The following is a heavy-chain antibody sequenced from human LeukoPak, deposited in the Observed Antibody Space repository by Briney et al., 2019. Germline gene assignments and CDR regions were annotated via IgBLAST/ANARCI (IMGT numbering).Heavy chain of an antibody. Sequence: ASVKVSCKASGYTFTSYAISWVRQAPGQGLEWMGWITAYNGNTNYAQNLQGRVTMTTDTSTSTAYMELRSLRSDDTAVYYCARGGTGAAAGRGFDYWGQGTLVTVSS. D-gene: IGHD6-13*01. CDR2: ITAYNGNT. V-gene: IGHV1-18*04. J-gene: IGHJ4*02. CDR1: GYTFTSYA. CDR3: ARGGTGAAAGRGFDY.